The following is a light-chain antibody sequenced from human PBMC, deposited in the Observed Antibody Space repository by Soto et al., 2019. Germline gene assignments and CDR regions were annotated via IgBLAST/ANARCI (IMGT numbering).Light chain of an antibody. J-gene: IGLJ1*01. V-gene: IGLV2-11*01. CDR3: CSYAGAFTYV. CDR1: SSDVGGYSY. Sequence: QSALTQPRSVSGSPGHSVTISCTGTSSDVGGYSYVSWYQQPPGKAPKLMISDVSKRPSGVPDRFSGSKFGNTASLTISGRQAEDEAEYYCCSYAGAFTYVFGSWTNVTV. CDR2: DVS.